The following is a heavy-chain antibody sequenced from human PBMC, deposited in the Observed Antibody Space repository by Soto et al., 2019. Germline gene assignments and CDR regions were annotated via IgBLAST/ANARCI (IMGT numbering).Heavy chain of an antibody. CDR1: GFTFSSYA. J-gene: IGHJ5*02. Sequence: LRLSCAASGFTFSSYAMHWVRQAPGKGLEWVAVISYDGSNKYYADSVKGRFTISRDNSKNTLYLQMNSLRAEDTAVYYCARDLSFRVLRYSWFDPWGQGTLVTVSS. D-gene: IGHD3-9*01. V-gene: IGHV3-30-3*01. CDR2: ISYDGSNK. CDR3: ARDLSFRVLRYSWFDP.